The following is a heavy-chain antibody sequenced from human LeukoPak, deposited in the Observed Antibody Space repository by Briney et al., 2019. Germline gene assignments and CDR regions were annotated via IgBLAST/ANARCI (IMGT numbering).Heavy chain of an antibody. CDR3: AGPLMNWNVFDI. CDR2: IKQDGSEK. J-gene: IGHJ5*02. CDR1: GFTFSSYW. D-gene: IGHD1-1*01. Sequence: GGSLRLSCAASGFTFSSYWMSWVRQAPGKGLEWVANIKQDGSEKYYVDSVKGRFTISRDNAKNSLYLQMNRLRAEDTAVYYCAGPLMNWNVFDIWGQGTLVTVSS. V-gene: IGHV3-7*01.